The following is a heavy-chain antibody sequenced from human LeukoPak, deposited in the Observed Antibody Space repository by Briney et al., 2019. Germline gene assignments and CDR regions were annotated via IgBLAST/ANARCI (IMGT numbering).Heavy chain of an antibody. Sequence: TGGFLRLSCAASGFTFSSYAMHWVRQAPGKGLEWVAVISYDGSNKYYADSVKGRFTISRDNSKNTLYLQMNSLRAEDTAVYYCARGEARVRGDIVFYFDYWGQGTLVTVPS. CDR2: ISYDGSNK. CDR3: ARGEARVRGDIVFYFDY. V-gene: IGHV3-30-3*01. D-gene: IGHD3-10*01. J-gene: IGHJ4*02. CDR1: GFTFSSYA.